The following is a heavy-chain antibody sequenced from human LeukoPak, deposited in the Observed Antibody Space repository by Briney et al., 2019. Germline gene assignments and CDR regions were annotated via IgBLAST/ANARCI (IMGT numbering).Heavy chain of an antibody. V-gene: IGHV3-23*01. Sequence: GGSLRLSCAASGFTFSSYAMSWVRQAPGKGLEWVSAISGSGGSTYYPDSVKGRFTISRDNSKNTLYLQMNSLRAEDTAVYYCAKDLDYYDSSGYYNGAFDIWGQGTMVTVSS. CDR3: AKDLDYYDSSGYYNGAFDI. J-gene: IGHJ3*02. CDR2: ISGSGGST. D-gene: IGHD3-22*01. CDR1: GFTFSSYA.